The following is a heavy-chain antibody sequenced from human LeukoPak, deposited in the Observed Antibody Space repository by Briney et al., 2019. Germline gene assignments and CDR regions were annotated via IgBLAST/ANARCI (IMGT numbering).Heavy chain of an antibody. CDR1: GGTFSSCA. CDR2: IIPILGIA. CDR3: ARGVSTLYYYDSSGYYGN. J-gene: IGHJ4*02. V-gene: IGHV1-69*04. D-gene: IGHD3-22*01. Sequence: SVKVSYKASGGTFSSCAISGVRQAPGQGLEWMGRIIPILGIANYAQKFQGRVTITADKSTSTAYMELSSLRSEDTAVYYCARGVSTLYYYDSSGYYGNWGQGTLVTVSS.